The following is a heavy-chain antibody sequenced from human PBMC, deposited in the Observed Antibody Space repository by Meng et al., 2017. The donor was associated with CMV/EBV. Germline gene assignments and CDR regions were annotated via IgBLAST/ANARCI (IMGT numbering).Heavy chain of an antibody. J-gene: IGHJ5*02. Sequence: ASVKVSCKASGYTFTGYYMYWVRQAPGQGLEWMGWINPNSGGTKYAQKFQGRVTMTRDTSISTAYMEVSRLRSEDTAVYYCASSEYSGYDFDPWGQGTLVTVSS. CDR1: GYTFTGYY. D-gene: IGHD5-12*01. CDR2: INPNSGGT. CDR3: ASSEYSGYDFDP. V-gene: IGHV1-2*02.